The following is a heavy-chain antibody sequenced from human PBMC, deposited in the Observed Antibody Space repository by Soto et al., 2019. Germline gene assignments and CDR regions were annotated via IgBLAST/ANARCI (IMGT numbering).Heavy chain of an antibody. CDR3: ARGDIALMVYAIRYYYYGMDV. Sequence: SVKVSCKASGGTFSSYAISWVRQAPGQGLEWMGGIIPIFGTANYAQKFQGRVTITADDSTSTAYMELSSLRSEDTAVYYCARGDIALMVYAIRYYYYGMDVWGQGTKVTASS. J-gene: IGHJ6*02. D-gene: IGHD2-8*01. V-gene: IGHV1-69*13. CDR1: GGTFSSYA. CDR2: IIPIFGTA.